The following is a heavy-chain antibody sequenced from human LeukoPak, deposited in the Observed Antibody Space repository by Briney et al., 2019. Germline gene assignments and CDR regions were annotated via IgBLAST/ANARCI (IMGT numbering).Heavy chain of an antibody. Sequence: KTSETLSLTCAVYGGSFSGYYWSWIRQPPGKGLEWIGEINHSGSTNYNPSLKSRVTISVDTSKNQFSLKLSSVTAADTAVYYCARAPRPVYTIFGVVTRYYFDYWGQGTLVTVSS. D-gene: IGHD3-3*01. V-gene: IGHV4-34*01. CDR1: GGSFSGYY. J-gene: IGHJ4*02. CDR2: INHSGST. CDR3: ARAPRPVYTIFGVVTRYYFDY.